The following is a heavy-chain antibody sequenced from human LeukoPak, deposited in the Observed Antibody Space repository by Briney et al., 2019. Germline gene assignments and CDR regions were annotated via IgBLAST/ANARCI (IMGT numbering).Heavy chain of an antibody. CDR1: GYTFTSYG. CDR2: ISAYNGNT. CDR3: ARAHYYDSSGYPRDY. Sequence: ASVKVSCKASGYTFTSYGISWVRQAPGQRLEWMGWISAYNGNTNYAQKLQGRVTMTTDTSTSTAYMELRSLRSDDTAVYYCARAHYYDSSGYPRDYWGQGTLVTVSS. V-gene: IGHV1-18*01. D-gene: IGHD3-22*01. J-gene: IGHJ4*02.